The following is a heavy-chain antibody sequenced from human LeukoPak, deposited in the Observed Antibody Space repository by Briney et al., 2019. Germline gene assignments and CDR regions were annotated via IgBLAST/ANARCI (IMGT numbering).Heavy chain of an antibody. Sequence: SETLSLTCTVSGGSINSGDYYWSWIRQHPGKGLEWIGYIYDSGSTYYNPSLKSRVTISIDTSKNHFSLKLSSVTAADTAVYYCASRQKGYCSGGSCSGFFQALLYGMDVWGQGTTVTVSS. CDR1: GGSINSGDYY. J-gene: IGHJ6*02. CDR2: IYDSGST. V-gene: IGHV4-31*03. CDR3: ASRQKGYCSGGSCSGFFQALLYGMDV. D-gene: IGHD2-15*01.